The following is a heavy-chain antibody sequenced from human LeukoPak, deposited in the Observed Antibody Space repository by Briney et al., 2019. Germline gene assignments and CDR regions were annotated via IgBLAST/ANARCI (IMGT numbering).Heavy chain of an antibody. CDR3: ATKQWLAPPPDS. V-gene: IGHV3-74*01. D-gene: IGHD6-19*01. J-gene: IGHJ4*02. CDR1: GFTLSTYS. CDR2: INTDGTVT. Sequence: PGGSLRLSCVASGFTLSTYSMNWVRQAPGKGLESVSRINTDGTVTTYADSVKGRFTVSRDNADNTMFLQMNSVRDEDTAVYYCATKQWLAPPPDSWGQGTPVTVSS.